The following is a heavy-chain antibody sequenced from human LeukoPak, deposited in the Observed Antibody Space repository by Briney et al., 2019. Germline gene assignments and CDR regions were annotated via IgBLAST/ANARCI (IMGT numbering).Heavy chain of an antibody. J-gene: IGHJ4*02. V-gene: IGHV3-23*01. D-gene: IGHD6-6*01. CDR2: ISGSGGST. Sequence: GGSLRLSCAASGFTFSSYAMGWVRQAPGKGLEWVSTISGSGGSTYYADSVKGRFTISRDNSENTLYLQMNSLRAEDTAVYYCAAKLGASSFRGALDYWGQGTLVTVSS. CDR3: AAKLGASSFRGALDY. CDR1: GFTFSSYA.